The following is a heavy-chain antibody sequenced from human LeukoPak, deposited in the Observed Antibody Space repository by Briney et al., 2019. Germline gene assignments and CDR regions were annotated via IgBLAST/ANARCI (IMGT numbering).Heavy chain of an antibody. CDR3: ATRYCSGGSCYSWFDP. V-gene: IGHV1-24*01. D-gene: IGHD2-15*01. J-gene: IGHJ5*02. CDR1: GYTLTELS. Sequence: ASVKVSCKVSGYTLTELSMHWVRQAPGKGLEWMGGFDPEDGETIYAQKFQGRVTMTEDTSTDTAYMELSSLRSEDTAVYYCATRYCSGGSCYSWFDPWGQGTLVTVSS. CDR2: FDPEDGET.